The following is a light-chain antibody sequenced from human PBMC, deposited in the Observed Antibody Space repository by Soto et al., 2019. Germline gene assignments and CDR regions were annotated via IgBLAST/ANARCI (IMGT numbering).Light chain of an antibody. J-gene: IGKJ5*01. V-gene: IGKV1-5*01. CDR3: QQYNSYPIT. CDR2: DAS. CDR1: QSISSW. Sequence: DIQMTHSPSTLSASVGDRVTITCRASQSISSWLAWYQQKPGKAPKLLIYDASSLESGVPSRFSVSGSGTEITLTISSLQPDDFATYYCQQYNSYPITFGQGTRLEIK.